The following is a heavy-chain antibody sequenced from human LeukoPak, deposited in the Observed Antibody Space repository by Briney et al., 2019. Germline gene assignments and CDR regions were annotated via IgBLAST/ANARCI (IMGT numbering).Heavy chain of an antibody. J-gene: IGHJ4*02. V-gene: IGHV3-30*02. Sequence: GGSLRLSCAASGFTFSSYGMYWVRQAPGKGLEWVAFIRYDGSNKYYADSVKGRFTVSRDNSKNTLYLQMNSLRAEDTAVYYCARGRPQWQLKHFDYWGQGTLVTVSS. D-gene: IGHD6-13*01. CDR2: IRYDGSNK. CDR3: ARGRPQWQLKHFDY. CDR1: GFTFSSYG.